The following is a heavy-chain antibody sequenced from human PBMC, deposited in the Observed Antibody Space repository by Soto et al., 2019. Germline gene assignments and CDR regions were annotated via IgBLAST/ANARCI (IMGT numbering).Heavy chain of an antibody. CDR3: AKDIGYCSGGSCIIDGMDV. CDR1: GFTFDDYA. V-gene: IGHV3-9*01. Sequence: PGGSLRLSCAASGFTFDDYAMHWVRQAPGKGLEWVSGISWNSGSIGYADSVKGRFTISRDNAKNSLYLQMNSLRAEDTALYYCAKDIGYCSGGSCIIDGMDVWGQGTTVTVSS. CDR2: ISWNSGSI. J-gene: IGHJ6*02. D-gene: IGHD2-15*01.